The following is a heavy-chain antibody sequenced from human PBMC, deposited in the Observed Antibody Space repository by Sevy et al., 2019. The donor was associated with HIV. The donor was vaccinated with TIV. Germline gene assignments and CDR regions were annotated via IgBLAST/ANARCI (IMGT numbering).Heavy chain of an antibody. CDR3: AKDHGGYCSGGSCYRNYYYYYGMDV. CDR2: ISYDGSNK. J-gene: IGHJ6*02. Sequence: GGSLRLSCAASGFTFSSYGMHWVRQAPGKGLEWVAVISYDGSNKYYADSVKGRFTISRDNSKNSLYLQMNSLRAEDSAVYYCAKDHGGYCSGGSCYRNYYYYYGMDVWGQGTTVTVSS. D-gene: IGHD2-15*01. CDR1: GFTFSSYG. V-gene: IGHV3-30*18.